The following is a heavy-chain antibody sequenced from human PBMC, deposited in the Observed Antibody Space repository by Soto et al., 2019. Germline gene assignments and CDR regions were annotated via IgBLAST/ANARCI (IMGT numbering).Heavy chain of an antibody. V-gene: IGHV1-18*04. Sequence: QVELVQSGVEVKKPGASVKVSCKASGYTFTNHGLSWMRQAPGQGLEWMGWISASNGDTNYAQKCLGRVTVTTDTSTSTGYMELRSLKSEDTPVYYCARMVRGSKIDYYYYMDVWGKGTTVIVSS. J-gene: IGHJ6*03. D-gene: IGHD3-10*01. CDR2: ISASNGDT. CDR3: ARMVRGSKIDYYYYMDV. CDR1: GYTFTNHG.